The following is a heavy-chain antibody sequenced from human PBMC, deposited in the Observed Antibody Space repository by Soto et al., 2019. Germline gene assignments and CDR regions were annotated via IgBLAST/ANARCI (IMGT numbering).Heavy chain of an antibody. V-gene: IGHV5-51*01. CDR3: ARVNSIAVAGYYYYGMDV. Sequence: RGESLKISCKGSGYSFTSYWIGWVRQMPGKGLEWMGIIYPGDSDTRYSPSFQGQVTISADKSISTAYLQWSSLKASDTAMYYCARVNSIAVAGYYYYGMDVWGQGTTVTVSS. CDR1: GYSFTSYW. J-gene: IGHJ6*02. D-gene: IGHD6-19*01. CDR2: IYPGDSDT.